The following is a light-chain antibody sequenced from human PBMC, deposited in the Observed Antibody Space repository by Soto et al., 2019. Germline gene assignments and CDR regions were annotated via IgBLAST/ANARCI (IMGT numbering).Light chain of an antibody. CDR2: EGG. V-gene: IGLV2-23*01. CDR1: SSDVGNYNL. Sequence: QSVLPQPASVAGSPGPSITISCTGTSSDVGNYNLVSWYQQYPGNAPQLMIYEGGKRPSGVSNRFSGYKSGNTAALTISGLQAEDEADYYCCSFALRSTLIFGGGTKLTVL. J-gene: IGLJ2*01. CDR3: CSFALRSTLI.